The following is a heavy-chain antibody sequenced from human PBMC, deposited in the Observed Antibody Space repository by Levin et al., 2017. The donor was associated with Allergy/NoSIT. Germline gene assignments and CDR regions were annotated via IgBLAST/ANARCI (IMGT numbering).Heavy chain of an antibody. D-gene: IGHD4-11*01. CDR2: IHNSGST. Sequence: SETLSLTCAVSSASISSGCWWSWVRQSPGKGPEWIGEIHNSGSTNYNPSLKGRVTISVDNFKNQFSLKVTSLTAADTVVYYCTRNGNYCLDNWGQGILVTVSS. CDR3: TRNGNYCLDN. J-gene: IGHJ4*02. CDR1: SASISSGCW. V-gene: IGHV4-4*02.